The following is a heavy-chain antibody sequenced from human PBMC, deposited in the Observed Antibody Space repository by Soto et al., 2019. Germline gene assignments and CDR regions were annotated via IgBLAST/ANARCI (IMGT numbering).Heavy chain of an antibody. CDR2: INAGNGNT. J-gene: IGHJ4*02. CDR1: VYTFTSYV. CDR3: ARGTGYYPPFDY. V-gene: IGHV1-3*01. D-gene: IGHD3-9*01. Sequence: ASVKVSCKASVYTFTSYVMHWVRQAPGQRLEWMGWINAGNGNTKYSQKFQGRVTITRDTSASTAYMELSSLRSEDTAVYYCARGTGYYPPFDYWGQGTLVIVSS.